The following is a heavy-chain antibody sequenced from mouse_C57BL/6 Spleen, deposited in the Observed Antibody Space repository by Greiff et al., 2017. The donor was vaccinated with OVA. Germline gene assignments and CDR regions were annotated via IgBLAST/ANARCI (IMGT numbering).Heavy chain of an antibody. CDR2: IDPETGGT. D-gene: IGHD1-1*01. V-gene: IGHV1-15*01. J-gene: IGHJ2*01. Sequence: QVQLQQSGAELVRPGASVTLSCKASGYTFTDYEMHWVKQTPVHGLEWIGAIDPETGGTAYNQKFKGKAILTADKSSSTAYMELRSLTSEDSAVYYCTIITTVVFDYWGQGTTLTASS. CDR3: TIITTVVFDY. CDR1: GYTFTDYE.